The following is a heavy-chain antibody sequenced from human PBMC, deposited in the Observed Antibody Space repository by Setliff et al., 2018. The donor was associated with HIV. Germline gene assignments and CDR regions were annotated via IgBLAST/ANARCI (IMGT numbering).Heavy chain of an antibody. V-gene: IGHV3-23*01. Sequence: GGSLRLSCVASGFAFSTFDMNWVRQTPGKGLEWVAAVGVDSDATYYADSVRGRFAVSRDDFQNTLYLQMSALRVEDTAIYYCAGETALTGDSHWGQGSQVTVSS. J-gene: IGHJ4*02. CDR1: GFAFSTFD. CDR3: AGETALTGDSH. CDR2: VGVDSDAT. D-gene: IGHD3-10*01.